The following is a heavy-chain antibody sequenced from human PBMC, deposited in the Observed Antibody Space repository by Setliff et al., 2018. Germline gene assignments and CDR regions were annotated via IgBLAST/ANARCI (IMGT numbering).Heavy chain of an antibody. CDR3: ARVSQLVVLSLYYYYGMDV. CDR2: VYYSGSI. V-gene: IGHV4-39*07. J-gene: IGHJ6*02. D-gene: IGHD6-6*01. CDR1: GGSISDSHYY. Sequence: SETLSLTCTVSGGSISDSHYYWGWFRQPPGMRPEWIGTVYYSGSIYYNPSLKSRVTISVDTSKNQFSLKLSSVTAADTAVYYCARVSQLVVLSLYYYYGMDVWGQGTTVTVSS.